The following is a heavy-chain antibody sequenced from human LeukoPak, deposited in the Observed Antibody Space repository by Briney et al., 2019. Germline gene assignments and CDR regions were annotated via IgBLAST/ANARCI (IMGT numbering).Heavy chain of an antibody. CDR3: ARDEGGFDY. CDR2: ISSNGSTI. V-gene: IGHV3-48*03. CDR1: GFTFSSYE. Sequence: GGSLRRSCAASGFTFSSYEMNWVRQAPGKGLEWVSYISSNGSTIYYADSVKGRFTISRDNAKNSLYLQMNSLRAEDTAVYYCARDEGGFDYWGQGTLVTVSS. J-gene: IGHJ4*02.